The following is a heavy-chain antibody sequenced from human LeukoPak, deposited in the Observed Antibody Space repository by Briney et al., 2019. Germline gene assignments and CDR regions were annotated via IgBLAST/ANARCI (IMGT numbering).Heavy chain of an antibody. CDR2: INHSGST. CDR1: GGSFSGYY. Sequence: SETLSLTCAVYGGSFSGYYWSWIRQPPGKGLEWIGEINHSGSTNYNPSLKSRVTISVDTSKNQFSLKLSSVTAADTAVYYCARGRLRITMIVVVITTNAFDIWGQGTMLTVSS. CDR3: ARGRLRITMIVVVITTNAFDI. J-gene: IGHJ3*02. D-gene: IGHD3-22*01. V-gene: IGHV4-34*01.